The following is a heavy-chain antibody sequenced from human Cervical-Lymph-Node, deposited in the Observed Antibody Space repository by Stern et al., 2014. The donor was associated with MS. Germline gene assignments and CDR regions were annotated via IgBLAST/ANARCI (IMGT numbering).Heavy chain of an antibody. CDR2: INPSGGST. V-gene: IGHV1-46*03. CDR3: AKGARAPTGDYVGGHYFDY. CDR1: GYTFTSYY. J-gene: IGHJ4*02. Sequence: QVQLVESGAEVKKPGASVKVSCKASGYTFTSYYMHWVRQPPGPGLEWMGIINPSGGSTSYAQKFQGRVTMTRDTSTSTVYMELSSLRSEDTAVYYCAKGARAPTGDYVGGHYFDYWGQGTLVTVSS. D-gene: IGHD4-17*01.